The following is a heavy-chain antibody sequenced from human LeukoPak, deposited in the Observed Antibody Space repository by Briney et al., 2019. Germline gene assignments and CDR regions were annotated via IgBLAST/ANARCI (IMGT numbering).Heavy chain of an antibody. D-gene: IGHD6-13*01. Sequence: ASVKVSCKASGYTFTSYYMHWVRQAPGQGLEWMGWISAYNGNTNYAQKLQGRVTMTTDTSTSTAYMELRSLRSDDTAVYYCARDLGIAAAGTSGYWGQGTLVTVSS. CDR2: ISAYNGNT. CDR3: ARDLGIAAAGTSGY. CDR1: GYTFTSYY. J-gene: IGHJ4*02. V-gene: IGHV1-18*04.